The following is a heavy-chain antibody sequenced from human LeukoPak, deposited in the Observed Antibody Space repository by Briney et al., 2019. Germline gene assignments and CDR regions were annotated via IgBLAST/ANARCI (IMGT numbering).Heavy chain of an antibody. CDR3: ARARPENYYYYYMDV. V-gene: IGHV1-69*13. Sequence: EASVKVSCKASGGTFSSYAISWVRQAPGQGLEWMGGIIPIFGTANYAQKFQGRVTITADESTSTAYMELSSLRSEDTAVYYCARARPENYYYYYMDVWGKGTTVTVSS. D-gene: IGHD1-14*01. CDR1: GGTFSSYA. CDR2: IIPIFGTA. J-gene: IGHJ6*03.